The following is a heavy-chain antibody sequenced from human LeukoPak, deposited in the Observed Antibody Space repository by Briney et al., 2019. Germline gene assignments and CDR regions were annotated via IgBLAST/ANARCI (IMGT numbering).Heavy chain of an antibody. CDR2: IRYDGSNK. CDR1: GFTFSSYG. J-gene: IGHJ4*02. CDR3: AKGHNSGYPSLDY. Sequence: GGSLRLSCAASGFTFSSYGMHWVRQAPGKGLEWVAFIRYDGSNKYYADSVKGRFTISRDNSKNTLYLQMNSLRAEDTAVYYCAKGHNSGYPSLDYWGQGTLVTVSS. D-gene: IGHD3-22*01. V-gene: IGHV3-30*02.